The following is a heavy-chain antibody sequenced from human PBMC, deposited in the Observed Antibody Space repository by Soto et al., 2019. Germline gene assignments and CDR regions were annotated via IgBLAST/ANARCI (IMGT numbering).Heavy chain of an antibody. CDR3: AKEWELALSY. V-gene: IGHV3-30*02. CDR2: IRGDGSNK. J-gene: IGHJ4*02. CDR1: GFTFSTYW. Sequence: GGSLRLSCEASGFTFSTYWMGWVRQIPGKGLEYVANIRGDGSNKYYADSVKGRFTISRDNSKDTLYLQMNSLRAEDTAVYYCAKEWELALSYWGQGTLVNVSS. D-gene: IGHD1-26*01.